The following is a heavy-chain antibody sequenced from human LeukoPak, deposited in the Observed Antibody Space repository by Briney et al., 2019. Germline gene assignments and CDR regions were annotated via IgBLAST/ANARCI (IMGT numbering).Heavy chain of an antibody. Sequence: GASVKVSCKASGYILTDYRIHWVRQAPGQGLEWMGWINPDSGDIHSAQKFQGRVTMTRDTSTSTAYMELSRLGYDDTAVYYCARGVDFWSGYGYWGQGTLVTVSS. V-gene: IGHV1-2*02. CDR2: INPDSGDI. CDR1: GYILTDYR. CDR3: ARGVDFWSGYGY. J-gene: IGHJ4*02. D-gene: IGHD3-3*01.